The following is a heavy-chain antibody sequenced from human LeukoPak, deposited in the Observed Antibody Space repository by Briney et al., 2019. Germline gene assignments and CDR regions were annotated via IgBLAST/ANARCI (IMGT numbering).Heavy chain of an antibody. CDR2: IKQDGSEK. V-gene: IGHV3-7*01. Sequence: PGGSLRLSCAASGFTFSSYWMSWVRQAPGKGLEWVANIKQDGSEKYYADSVKGRFTISRDNSKNTLYLQMNSLRAEDTAVYYCARDQDRLPRNWFDPWGQGTLVTVSS. CDR3: ARDQDRLPRNWFDP. D-gene: IGHD2-21*02. CDR1: GFTFSSYW. J-gene: IGHJ5*02.